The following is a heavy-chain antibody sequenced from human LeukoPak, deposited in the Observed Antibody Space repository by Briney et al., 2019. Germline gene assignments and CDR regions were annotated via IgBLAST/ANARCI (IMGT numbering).Heavy chain of an antibody. V-gene: IGHV3-23*01. CDR2: ISGSGGST. J-gene: IGHJ4*02. Sequence: GGSLRLSCAASGFTFSSYAMSWVRQAPGKGLEWVSAISGSGGSTYYADSVKGRFTISRDNSKNTLYLQMNSLRAEDSAVYYCAKDRQRYCSSTSCLYYFDYWGQGTLVTVSS. D-gene: IGHD2-2*01. CDR3: AKDRQRYCSSTSCLYYFDY. CDR1: GFTFSSYA.